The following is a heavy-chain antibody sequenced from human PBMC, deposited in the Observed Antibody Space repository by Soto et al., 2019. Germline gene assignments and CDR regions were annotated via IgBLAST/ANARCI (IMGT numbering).Heavy chain of an antibody. CDR1: GFTFSSYS. V-gene: IGHV3-21*01. CDR3: ARVEQQLVLGGFDY. D-gene: IGHD6-13*01. CDR2: ISSSSSYI. Sequence: EVQLVESGGGLVKPGGSLRLSCAAPGFTFSSYSMNWVRQAPGKGLEWVSSISSSSSYIYYADSVKGRFTISRDNAKNSLYLQMNSLRAEDTAVYYCARVEQQLVLGGFDYWGQGTLVTVSS. J-gene: IGHJ4*02.